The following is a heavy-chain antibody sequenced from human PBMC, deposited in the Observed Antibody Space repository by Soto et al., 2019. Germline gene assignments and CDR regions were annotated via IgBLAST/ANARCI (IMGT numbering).Heavy chain of an antibody. V-gene: IGHV3-48*03. D-gene: IGHD3-3*01. CDR1: GFTCSNYE. CDR2: ISSSGSFI. CDR3: ASDGAGVTTVGDPIARAFDS. Sequence: EVQLVESGGDLAQPGGSLRLSCAASGFTCSNYEMNWVRQAPGKVLEWISYISSSGSFIYYTDSVQGRFTISRDNAKNPLHLHMNSLRADDTAVYYCASDGAGVTTVGDPIARAFDSWGQGTLVTVSS. J-gene: IGHJ4*02.